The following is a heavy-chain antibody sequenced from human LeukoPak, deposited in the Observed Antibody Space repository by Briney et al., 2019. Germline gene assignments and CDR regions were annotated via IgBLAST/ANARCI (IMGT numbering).Heavy chain of an antibody. J-gene: IGHJ4*02. CDR3: ARGPRGSGRGRVDY. V-gene: IGHV4-34*01. D-gene: IGHD1-26*01. CDR1: VGSFSGYN. Sequence: PSETLSLTCAVYVGSFSGYNWRWIRQPPRKGREWMAEINHSGSTNYNPSLKSRVTISVDTSKNQFSLKLSSVTAADTAVYYCARGPRGSGRGRVDYLGQGTLATVSS. CDR2: INHSGST.